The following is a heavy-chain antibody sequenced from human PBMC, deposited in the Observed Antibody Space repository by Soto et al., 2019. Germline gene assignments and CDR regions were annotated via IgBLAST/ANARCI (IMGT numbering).Heavy chain of an antibody. V-gene: IGHV3-33*01. CDR3: ARERISPYYYYGMDV. D-gene: IGHD2-15*01. CDR1: GFTFSSYG. CDR2: IWYDGSNK. J-gene: IGHJ6*02. Sequence: QVQLVESGGGVVQPGRSLRLSCAASGFTFSSYGMHWVRQAPGKGLEWVAVIWYDGSNKYYADSVKGRFTISRDNSQNALYLQMNSLRAEDTAVYYCARERISPYYYYGMDVWGQGTTVTVSS.